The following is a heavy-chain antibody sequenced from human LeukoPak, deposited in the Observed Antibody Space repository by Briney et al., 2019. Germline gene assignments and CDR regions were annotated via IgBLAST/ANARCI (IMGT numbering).Heavy chain of an antibody. V-gene: IGHV3-30*18. Sequence: GGSLRLSCAASGFTFSSYGMHWVRQAPGKGLEWVAVISYDGSNKYYADSVKGRFTISRDNSKNTLYLQMNSLRGEDTAVYYCAKDRSGYGDAFDTWGQGTMVTASS. CDR3: AKDRSGYGDAFDT. CDR1: GFTFSSYG. J-gene: IGHJ3*02. D-gene: IGHD3-10*01. CDR2: ISYDGSNK.